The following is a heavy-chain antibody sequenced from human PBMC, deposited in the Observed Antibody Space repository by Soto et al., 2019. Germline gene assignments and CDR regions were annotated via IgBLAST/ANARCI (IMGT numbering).Heavy chain of an antibody. CDR2: ISGSGGST. Sequence: GGSLRLSCAASGFTFSSYAMSWVRQAPGKGLEWVSAISGSGGSTYYADSVKGRFTISRDNSKNTLYLQMNSLRAEDTAVYYCAKGGMRAAAGTEYFDYWGQGTLVTVSS. V-gene: IGHV3-23*01. CDR3: AKGGMRAAAGTEYFDY. J-gene: IGHJ4*02. D-gene: IGHD6-13*01. CDR1: GFTFSSYA.